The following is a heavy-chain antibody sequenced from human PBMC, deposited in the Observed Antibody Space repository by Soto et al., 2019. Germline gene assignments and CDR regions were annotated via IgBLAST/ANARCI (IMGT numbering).Heavy chain of an antibody. V-gene: IGHV1-69*13. J-gene: IGHJ3*02. Sequence: SVKVSCKASGGTFSSYAISWVRQAPGQGLEWMGGIIPIFGTANYAQKFQGRVTITADESTSTAYMELSSLRSEDTAVYYCALAVAVYLYDAFDIWGQGTMVTVSS. CDR1: GGTFSSYA. CDR2: IIPIFGTA. CDR3: ALAVAVYLYDAFDI. D-gene: IGHD6-19*01.